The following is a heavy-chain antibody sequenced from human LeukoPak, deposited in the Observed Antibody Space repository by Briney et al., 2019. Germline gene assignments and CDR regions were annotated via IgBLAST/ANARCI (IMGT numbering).Heavy chain of an antibody. Sequence: PGGTLRLSCAASGFTFSSYGMSWVRQAPGKGLEWVSAISGSGGSTYYADSVKGRFTISRDNSKNTLYLQMNSLRAEDTAVYYCARITWYSGSYYGGFDAFDIWGQGTMVTVSS. J-gene: IGHJ3*02. V-gene: IGHV3-23*01. CDR3: ARITWYSGSYYGGFDAFDI. CDR2: ISGSGGST. D-gene: IGHD1-26*01. CDR1: GFTFSSYG.